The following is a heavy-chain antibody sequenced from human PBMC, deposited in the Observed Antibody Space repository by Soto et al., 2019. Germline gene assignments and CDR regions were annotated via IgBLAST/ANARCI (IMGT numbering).Heavy chain of an antibody. CDR2: IDPKSGGT. Sequence: QLVQSGAEVKKPGASVRVSCKTSGPTFIAYYIHWVRQAPGQGLEWMGWIDPKSGGTTYEQKFLGRVTMTRDTSINTAYMDLNRLTSDDTAVYYCARVSMDVPEWGQGTLITVSS. CDR1: GPTFIAYY. V-gene: IGHV1-2*02. J-gene: IGHJ4*02. CDR3: ARVSMDVPE. D-gene: IGHD6-6*01.